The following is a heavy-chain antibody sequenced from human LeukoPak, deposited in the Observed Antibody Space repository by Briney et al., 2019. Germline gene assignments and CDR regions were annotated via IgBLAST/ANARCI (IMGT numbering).Heavy chain of an antibody. J-gene: IGHJ4*02. D-gene: IGHD4-23*01. Sequence: GPVKVSCKASGYTFTNYYMHWVRQAPGQGLDWRGIINPSGGSTSYAQKFQGRVTMTRDTSTSTVYMELSSLRSEDTAVYYCARDAYGGNSDWGQGTLVTVSS. CDR3: ARDAYGGNSD. CDR1: GYTFTNYY. CDR2: INPSGGST. V-gene: IGHV1-46*01.